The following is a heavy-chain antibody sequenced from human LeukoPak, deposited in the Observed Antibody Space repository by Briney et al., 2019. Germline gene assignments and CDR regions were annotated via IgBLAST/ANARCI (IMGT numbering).Heavy chain of an antibody. D-gene: IGHD6-6*01. CDR1: RFTFKDYA. V-gene: IGHV3-23*01. Sequence: QSGGSLRLSCAASRFTFKDYAMNWVRQAPGKGLEWVSTISGSGTGTYYADSVKGRFTISRDNSRNTLHLQMDSLRADDTAVYYCATSYSSSSGPFDSWGQGTLVTVSS. CDR3: ATSYSSSSGPFDS. J-gene: IGHJ4*02. CDR2: ISGSGTGT.